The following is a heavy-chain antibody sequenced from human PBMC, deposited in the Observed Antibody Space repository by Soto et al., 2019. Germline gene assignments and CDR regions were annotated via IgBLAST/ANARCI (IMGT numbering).Heavy chain of an antibody. CDR2: ISIGARSI. Sequence: GGSLRLSCAASGLTLSNFETDWVRQAPGKGLEWIAYISIGARSIHYADSVRGRLTISRDDAENSVFLQMDRLSAGDTAVYFCATRSSDYYFYWGQGALVTVSS. V-gene: IGHV3-48*03. J-gene: IGHJ4*02. D-gene: IGHD4-17*01. CDR1: GLTLSNFE. CDR3: ATRSSDYYFY.